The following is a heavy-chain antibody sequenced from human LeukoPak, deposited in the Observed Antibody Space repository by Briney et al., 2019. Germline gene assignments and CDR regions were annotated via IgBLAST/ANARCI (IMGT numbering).Heavy chain of an antibody. J-gene: IGHJ4*02. CDR3: ARASYYDFWSGYFPFDY. D-gene: IGHD3-3*01. Sequence: SETLSLTCTVSGGSISSYYWSWIRQPPGQELEWIGYIYYSGSTNYNPSLQSRVTISVDTSKNQFSLKLSSVTAADTAVYYCARASYYDFWSGYFPFDYWGQGTLVTVSS. CDR1: GGSISSYY. CDR2: IYYSGST. V-gene: IGHV4-59*01.